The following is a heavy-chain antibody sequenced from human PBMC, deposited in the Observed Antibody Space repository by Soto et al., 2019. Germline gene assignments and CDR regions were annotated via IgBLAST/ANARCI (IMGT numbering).Heavy chain of an antibody. V-gene: IGHV4-31*03. J-gene: IGHJ6*02. D-gene: IGHD3-22*01. CDR2: IYYSGST. Sequence: QVQLQESGPGLVKPSQTLSLTCTVSGGSISSGGYYWSWIRQHPGKGLEWIGYIYYSGSTYYNPSHKSRVTSSVDTPKNQFSLEPSSVTAAATAVYYCARMTMIVGAAGEDVWGQGTTVTVSS. CDR1: GGSISSGGYY. CDR3: ARMTMIVGAAGEDV.